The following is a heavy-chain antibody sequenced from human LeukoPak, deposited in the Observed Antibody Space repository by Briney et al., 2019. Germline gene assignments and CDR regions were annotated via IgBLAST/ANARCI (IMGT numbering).Heavy chain of an antibody. V-gene: IGHV3-30-3*01. CDR2: ISYDGSNK. Sequence: PGRSLRLSCAASGFTFSSYAMHWVRQAPGKGLEWVAVISYDGSNKYYADSVKGRFTISRDISKNTLYLQMNSLRAEDTAVYYCATPVQKEVVVVAANDYWGQGTLVTVSS. CDR1: GFTFSSYA. D-gene: IGHD2-15*01. CDR3: ATPVQKEVVVVAANDY. J-gene: IGHJ4*02.